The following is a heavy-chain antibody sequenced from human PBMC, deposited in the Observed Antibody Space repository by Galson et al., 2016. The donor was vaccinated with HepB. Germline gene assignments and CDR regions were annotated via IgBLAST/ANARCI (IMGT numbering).Heavy chain of an antibody. CDR3: ARCLQDITGDDAFDI. Sequence: SLRLSCAASGFTFSSYAMHWVRQGPGKGLEWVSGISGGGGLTHYRHSVRGRFTISRDNSKNTLYLQMINLRAEDTAIYYCARCLQDITGDDAFDIWGRGTMVTVSP. V-gene: IGHV3-23*01. D-gene: IGHD1-14*01. CDR1: GFTFSSYA. J-gene: IGHJ3*02. CDR2: ISGGGGLT.